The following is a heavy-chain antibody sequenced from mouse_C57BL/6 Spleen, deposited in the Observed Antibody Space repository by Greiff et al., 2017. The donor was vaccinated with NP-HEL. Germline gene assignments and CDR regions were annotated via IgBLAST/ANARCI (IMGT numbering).Heavy chain of an antibody. J-gene: IGHJ4*01. Sequence: QVQLKESGAELAKPGASVKLSSKASGYTFTSYWMHWVKQRPGQGLEWIGYINPSSGYTKYNQKFKDKATLTADKSSSTAYMQLSSLTYEDSAVYYCARDRDHYYGSSYYAMDYWGQGTSVTVSS. CDR1: GYTFTSYW. CDR3: ARDRDHYYGSSYYAMDY. V-gene: IGHV1-7*01. CDR2: INPSSGYT. D-gene: IGHD1-1*01.